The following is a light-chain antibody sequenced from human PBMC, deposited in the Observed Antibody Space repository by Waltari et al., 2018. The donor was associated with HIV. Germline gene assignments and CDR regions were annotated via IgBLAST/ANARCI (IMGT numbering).Light chain of an antibody. V-gene: IGLV1-44*01. Sequence: QSVLTQPPSVSGTPGQRVTISCSGSRSNVGTNTVNWFQQLPGSAPRLLIYSNSQRPSGVPDRFSGSKSATSASLAISGLQSEDEADYYCACWDDSLNGHVVFGGGTKLTVL. J-gene: IGLJ2*01. CDR2: SNS. CDR3: ACWDDSLNGHVV. CDR1: RSNVGTNT.